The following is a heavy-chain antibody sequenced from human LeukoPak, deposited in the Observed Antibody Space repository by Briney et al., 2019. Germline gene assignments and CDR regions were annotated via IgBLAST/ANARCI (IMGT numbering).Heavy chain of an antibody. CDR2: IWYDGGNK. V-gene: IGHV3-33*07. CDR1: GFTFSSYG. D-gene: IGHD1-26*01. Sequence: GGSLRLSCAASGFTFSSYGMYWVRQAPGKGLEWVAVIWYDGGNKYYADSVKGRLTISRDNSKNTLYLQMNSLRAEDTAVYYCARWANSGSYRKYYGMDVWGQGTTVTVSS. J-gene: IGHJ6*02. CDR3: ARWANSGSYRKYYGMDV.